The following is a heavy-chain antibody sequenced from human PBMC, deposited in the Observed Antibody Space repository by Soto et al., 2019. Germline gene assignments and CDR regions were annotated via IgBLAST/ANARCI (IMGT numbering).Heavy chain of an antibody. CDR1: GFTFSSYG. J-gene: IGHJ4*02. V-gene: IGHV3-30*18. D-gene: IGHD3-22*01. CDR2: ISYDGSNK. CDR3: AKDPTDYYDSSGYFR. Sequence: QPGGSLRLSCAASGFTFSSYGMHWVRQAPGKGLEWVAVISYDGSNKYYADSVKGRFTISRDNSKSTLYLQMNSLRAEDTAVYYCAKDPTDYYDSSGYFRWGQGTLVTSPQ.